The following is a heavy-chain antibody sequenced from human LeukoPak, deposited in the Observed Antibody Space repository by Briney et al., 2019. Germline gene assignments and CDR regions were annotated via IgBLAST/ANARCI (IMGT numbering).Heavy chain of an antibody. CDR3: AKDARRTSGWYFFDY. J-gene: IGHJ4*02. V-gene: IGHV3-53*01. CDR2: IYCGGST. D-gene: IGHD6-19*01. CDR1: GFTVSSNY. Sequence: PGGSLRLSCAASGFTVSSNYMSWVRQAPGKGLEWVLVIYCGGSTYYPDSVKGRFTISRDNSKNTLFLQMNSLRAEDTAVYYCAKDARRTSGWYFFDYWGQGTLVTVSS.